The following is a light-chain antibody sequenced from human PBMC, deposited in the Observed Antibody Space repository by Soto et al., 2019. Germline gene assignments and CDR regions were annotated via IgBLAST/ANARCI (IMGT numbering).Light chain of an antibody. CDR3: QQYNNWPRGT. J-gene: IGKJ1*01. V-gene: IGKV3-15*01. Sequence: TQSPGTLSSSPGERATLSCRASQSVSSNYLAWYQQKPGQAPSLLIYGASTRATGIPARFSGSGSGTEFTLTISSLQSEDFAVYYCQQYNNWPRGTFGQGTKVDIK. CDR2: GAS. CDR1: QSVSSN.